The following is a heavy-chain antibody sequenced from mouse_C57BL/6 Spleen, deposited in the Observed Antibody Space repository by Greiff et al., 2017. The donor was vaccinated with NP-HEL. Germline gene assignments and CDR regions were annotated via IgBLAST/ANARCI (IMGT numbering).Heavy chain of an antibody. CDR2: IRNKANGYTT. J-gene: IGHJ2*01. CDR3: ARYRGSYFDY. V-gene: IGHV7-3*01. Sequence: EVKLVESGGGSVQPGGSLSLSCAASGFTFTDYYMSWVRQPPGKALEWLGFIRNKANGYTTEYSASVKGRFTISRDNSQSILYLQMNALRAEDSATYYCARYRGSYFDYWGQGTTLTVSS. CDR1: GFTFTDYY.